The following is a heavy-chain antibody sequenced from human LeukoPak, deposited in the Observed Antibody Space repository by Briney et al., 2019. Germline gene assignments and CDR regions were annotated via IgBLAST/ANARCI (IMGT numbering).Heavy chain of an antibody. CDR1: GLTFSDAW. CDR2: INSDGSST. D-gene: IGHD3-22*01. J-gene: IGHJ6*03. V-gene: IGHV3-74*01. CDR3: ARRSSGPLYYYYYYVDV. Sequence: GGSLRLSCTVSGLTFSDAWMSWVRQAPGKGLVWVSRINSDGSSTSYADSVKGRFTISRDNAKNTLYLQMNSLRAEDTAVYYCARRSSGPLYYYYYYVDVWGKGTTVTVSS.